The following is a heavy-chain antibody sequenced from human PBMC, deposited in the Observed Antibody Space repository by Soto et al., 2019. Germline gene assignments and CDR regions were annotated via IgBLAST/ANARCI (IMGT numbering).Heavy chain of an antibody. CDR3: ARDGGTYFDY. Sequence: PGGSVRFSCAASGFTFSTYWMHWVRQAPGKGLVWVSRLDNDGTNTRYADSVKGRFTVSRDNGKNTVYLQMDSLRAEDTAVYYCARDGGTYFDYWGQGTLVTVSS. CDR2: LDNDGTNT. V-gene: IGHV3-74*01. D-gene: IGHD3-16*01. CDR1: GFTFSTYW. J-gene: IGHJ4*02.